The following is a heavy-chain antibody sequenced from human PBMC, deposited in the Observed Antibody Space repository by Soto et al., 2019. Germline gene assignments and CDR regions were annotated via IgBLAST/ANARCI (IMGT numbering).Heavy chain of an antibody. CDR1: GYTFTSYD. CDR2: MNPNSGNT. V-gene: IGHV1-8*01. J-gene: IGHJ6*03. CDR3: ARGGTRRTYYYYYYMDV. Sequence: ASVKVSCKASGYTFTSYDINWVRQATGQGLEWMGWMNPNSGNTGYAQKFQGRVTMTRNTSISTAYMELSSLRSEDTAVYYCARGGTRRTYYYYYYMDVWGKGTMVTVSS.